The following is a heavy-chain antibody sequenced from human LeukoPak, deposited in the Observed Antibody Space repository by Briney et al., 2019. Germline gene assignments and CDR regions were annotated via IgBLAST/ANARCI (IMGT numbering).Heavy chain of an antibody. CDR1: GFTFSDYY. J-gene: IGHJ4*02. CDR2: ISSSGSTI. Sequence: MTGGSLRLSCAAFGFTFSDYYMSWIRQAPGKGLEWVSFISSSGSTIYYADSVKGRFTISRDNAKNSLSLQMNSLRAEDTAIYYCARVITIFGVAEYYFDYWGQGTLVTVSP. D-gene: IGHD3-3*01. V-gene: IGHV3-11*04. CDR3: ARVITIFGVAEYYFDY.